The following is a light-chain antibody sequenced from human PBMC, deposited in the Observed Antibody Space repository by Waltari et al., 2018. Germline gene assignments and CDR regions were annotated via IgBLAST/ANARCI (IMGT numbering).Light chain of an antibody. CDR1: QSLLYSNGNTY. CDR2: KVN. CDR3: MQSTKDRT. Sequence: EIVMTQTPLSLPVTPGEPASISCRSSQSLLYSNGNTYLHWYLQKPGQSPRLLIYKVNNRESGVPDMFSGSGSGTDFTLKISRVEPEDVGVYYCMQSTKDRTFGQGTKVEIK. J-gene: IGKJ1*01. V-gene: IGKV2D-29*02.